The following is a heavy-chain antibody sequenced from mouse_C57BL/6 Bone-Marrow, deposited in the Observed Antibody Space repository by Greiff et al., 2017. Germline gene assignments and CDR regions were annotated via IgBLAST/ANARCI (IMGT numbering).Heavy chain of an antibody. CDR3: ARGPYYYGSTPFAY. CDR1: GFTFSSYA. D-gene: IGHD1-1*01. Sequence: EVMLVESGGGLVKPGGSLKLSCAASGFTFSSYAMSWVRQTPEKRLEWVATISDGGSYTYSPDNVKGRFTISRDNAKNNLYLQMSHLKSEDTAMYYCARGPYYYGSTPFAYWGQGTLVTVSA. J-gene: IGHJ3*01. V-gene: IGHV5-4*03. CDR2: ISDGGSYT.